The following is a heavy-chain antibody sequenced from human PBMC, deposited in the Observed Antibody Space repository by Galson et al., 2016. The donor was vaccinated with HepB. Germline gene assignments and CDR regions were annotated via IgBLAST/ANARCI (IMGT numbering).Heavy chain of an antibody. CDR3: ARGGERFEEFSWYGMDV. CDR1: GGTFSRYA. CDR2: IIPAFGTP. Sequence: SVKVSCKASGGTFSRYAISWVRQAPGQGPEWMGGIIPAFGTPNHAQKFQGRVTITADEATSTAYMELSSLRSEDTAVYYCARGGERFEEFSWYGMDVWGQGTTVTVSS. D-gene: IGHD3-10*01. J-gene: IGHJ6*02. V-gene: IGHV1-69*13.